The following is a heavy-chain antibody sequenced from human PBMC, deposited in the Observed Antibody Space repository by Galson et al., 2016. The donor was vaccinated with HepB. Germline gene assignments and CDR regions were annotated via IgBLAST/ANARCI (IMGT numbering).Heavy chain of an antibody. CDR3: ARHDYYDASGYFVTPDIFDI. D-gene: IGHD3-22*01. CDR1: GGSISSSTYH. CDR2: IHYSGST. J-gene: IGHJ3*02. V-gene: IGHV4-39*01. Sequence: SETLSLTCTVSGGSISSSTYHWGWIRQPPEKTLEWIGSIHYSGSTYYNPSLESRVTISVDTSKKQFSLKLRSVTAADTAVYYCARHDYYDASGYFVTPDIFDIWGQGTMVTVSS.